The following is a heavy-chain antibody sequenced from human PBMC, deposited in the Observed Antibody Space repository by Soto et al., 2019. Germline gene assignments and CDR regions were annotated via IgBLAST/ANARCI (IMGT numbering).Heavy chain of an antibody. J-gene: IGHJ4*02. CDR2: IYPGDSDT. Sequence: GESLKISCKGSGYSLTSYWIGWVRQMPGKGLEWMGIIYPGDSDTRYSPSFQGQVTISADKSISTAYLQWSSLKASDTAMYYCARLTGVYYDSSGYYYDFYFDYWGQGTLVTVSS. D-gene: IGHD3-22*01. CDR1: GYSLTSYW. V-gene: IGHV5-51*01. CDR3: ARLTGVYYDSSGYYYDFYFDY.